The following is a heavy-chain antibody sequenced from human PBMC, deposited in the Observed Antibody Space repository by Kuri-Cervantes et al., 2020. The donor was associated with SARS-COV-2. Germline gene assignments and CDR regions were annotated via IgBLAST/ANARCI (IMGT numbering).Heavy chain of an antibody. J-gene: IGHJ6*03. V-gene: IGHV4-59*11. CDR2: IYYSGST. CDR3: ARVPTPYYYYYMDV. Sequence: SETLSLTCTVSGGSISSHYWSWIRQPQGKGLEWSGYIYYSGSTNYNPSLKSRVTISVDTSKNQFSLKLSSVTAADTAVYYCARVPTPYYYYYMDVWGKGTTVTVSS. CDR1: GGSISSHY. D-gene: IGHD4-17*01.